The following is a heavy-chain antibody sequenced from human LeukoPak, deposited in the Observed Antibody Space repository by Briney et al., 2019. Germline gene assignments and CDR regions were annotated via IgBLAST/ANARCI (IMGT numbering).Heavy chain of an antibody. D-gene: IGHD1-26*01. CDR2: IYSGGST. V-gene: IGHV3-66*01. CDR1: GFTFGDYA. CDR3: ARDSPYSGNYSPIDY. Sequence: GGSLRLSCTASGFTFGDYAMSWFRQAPGKGLEWVSVIYSGGSTYYADSVKGRFTISRDNSKNTLYLQMNSLRAEDTAVYYCARDSPYSGNYSPIDYWGQGTLVTVSS. J-gene: IGHJ4*02.